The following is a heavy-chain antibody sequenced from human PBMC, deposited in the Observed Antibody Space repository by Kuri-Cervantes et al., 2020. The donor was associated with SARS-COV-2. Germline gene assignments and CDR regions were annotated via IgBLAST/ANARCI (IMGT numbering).Heavy chain of an antibody. D-gene: IGHD3-3*01. V-gene: IGHV1-46*03. CDR1: GYTLTSCY. CDR3: AREDYGFWSGYSTEGKYNPFDP. J-gene: IGHJ5*02. CDR2: INPNGGST. Sequence: ASVKVSCKASGYTLTSCYMHWVRQAPGQGLEWMGVINPNGGSTNYAQKFQGRVTMTRDTSTSTVYMELSSLRSEDTAVYYCAREDYGFWSGYSTEGKYNPFDPWGQGTLVTVSS.